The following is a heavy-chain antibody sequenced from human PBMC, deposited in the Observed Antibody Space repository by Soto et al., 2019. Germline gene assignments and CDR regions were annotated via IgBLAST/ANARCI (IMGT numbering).Heavy chain of an antibody. J-gene: IGHJ4*02. CDR2: IYHSGST. V-gene: IGHV4-30-2*01. Sequence: QLQLQESGSGLVKPSQTLSLTCAVSGGSISSGGYSWSWIRQPPGKGLEWIGYIYHSGSTYYNPSPKNRVTLSVNRTKNQFSLKLSFVPAAGTGVDYCARGMTTGTTPDYLGQGTLVTVSS. CDR1: GGSISSGGYS. D-gene: IGHD4-17*01. CDR3: ARGMTTGTTPDY.